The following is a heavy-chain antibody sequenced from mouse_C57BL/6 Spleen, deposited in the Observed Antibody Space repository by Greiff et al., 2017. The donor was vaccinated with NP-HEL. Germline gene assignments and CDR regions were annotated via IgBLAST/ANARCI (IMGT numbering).Heavy chain of an antibody. V-gene: IGHV1-74*01. CDR2: IHPSDSDT. J-gene: IGHJ4*01. CDR3: AIRNYGRDYYAMDY. D-gene: IGHD1-1*01. Sequence: VQLQQPGAELVKPGASVKVSCKASGYTFTSYWMHWVKQRPGQGLEWIGRIHPSDSDTNSNQKFKGKATLTVDKSSSTAYMQLSSLTSEDSAVYYCAIRNYGRDYYAMDYWGQGTSVTVSS. CDR1: GYTFTSYW.